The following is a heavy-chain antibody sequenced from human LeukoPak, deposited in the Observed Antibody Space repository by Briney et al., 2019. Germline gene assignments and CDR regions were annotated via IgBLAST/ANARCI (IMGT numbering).Heavy chain of an antibody. CDR2: IIPIFGIA. V-gene: IGHV1-69*02. J-gene: IGHJ4*02. Sequence: SVKVSCYASGGTFSSYTTSWVRLAPGPGLEWMGRIIPIFGIANYAQKFPGRVTNTADKSTSTAYMKLSSLRSEDTAVYYCARSEAGPTSDYCGQGTLGTASS. D-gene: IGHD1-1*01. CDR1: GGTFSSYT. CDR3: ARSEAGPTSDY.